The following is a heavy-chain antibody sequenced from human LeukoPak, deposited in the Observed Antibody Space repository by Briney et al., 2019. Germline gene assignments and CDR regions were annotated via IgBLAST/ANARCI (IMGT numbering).Heavy chain of an antibody. J-gene: IGHJ4*02. CDR1: GYTFTTYW. V-gene: IGHV5-51*01. CDR3: ARNYGSGNYYTPSDF. CDR2: IYPGDYDT. D-gene: IGHD3-10*01. Sequence: GESLKISCKGSGYTFTTYWIAWVCQMPGKGLEWMGIIYPGDYDTRYSPSFQGQVTISADKSISTAYLQWSKLKASDTAMYYCARNYGSGNYYTPSDFWGQGALVTVSS.